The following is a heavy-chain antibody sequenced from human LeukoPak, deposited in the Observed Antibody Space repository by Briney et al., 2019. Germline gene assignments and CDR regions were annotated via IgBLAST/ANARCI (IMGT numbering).Heavy chain of an antibody. V-gene: IGHV1-18*01. J-gene: IGHJ4*02. CDR1: GYTFTSYG. Sequence: ASVKVSCKASGYTFTSYGISWVRQAPRHGLECMGWISAYNGNTNYAQKLQGRVTMTTDTSTSTAYMELRSLRSDDTAVYYCARDPDRLGSQYWGQGTLVTVSS. CDR2: ISAYNGNT. CDR3: ARDPDRLGSQY. D-gene: IGHD3-10*02.